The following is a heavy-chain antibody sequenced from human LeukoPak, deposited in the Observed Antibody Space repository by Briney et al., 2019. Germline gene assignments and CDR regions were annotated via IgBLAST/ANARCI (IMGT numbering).Heavy chain of an antibody. V-gene: IGHV4-31*03. D-gene: IGHD5-24*01. Sequence: SETLSLTCTVSGGSISSGGYYWSWIRQHPGKGLEWIGYIYYSGSTYYNPSLKSRVTISVDTSKNQFSLKLSSVTAADTAVYYCARVGGDGYNGYYFDYWGQGTLVTVSS. CDR2: IYYSGST. J-gene: IGHJ4*02. CDR1: GGSISSGGYY. CDR3: ARVGGDGYNGYYFDY.